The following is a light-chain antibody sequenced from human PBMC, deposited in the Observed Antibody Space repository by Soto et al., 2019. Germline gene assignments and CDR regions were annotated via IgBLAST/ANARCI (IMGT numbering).Light chain of an antibody. J-gene: IGLJ3*02. CDR2: GNS. CDR3: PSYDSSLRGWV. CDR1: SSNIGAGYD. V-gene: IGLV1-40*01. Sequence: QSVLTQPPSVSGAPGQRVTISCTGSSSNIGAGYDVHWYQQLPGKAPKLLIYGNSNRPSGVPDRFSGSKSGTSASLAITGLQAEDEADYYCPSYDSSLRGWVFVGGTKLTVL.